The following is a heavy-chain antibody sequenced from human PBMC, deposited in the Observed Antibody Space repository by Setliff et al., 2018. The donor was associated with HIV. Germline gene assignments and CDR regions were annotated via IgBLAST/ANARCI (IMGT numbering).Heavy chain of an antibody. CDR2: ISGSGDST. V-gene: IGHV3-23*01. CDR1: GFTFSSYA. Sequence: QPGGSLRLSCAASGFTFSSYAMSWVRQAPRKGLEWVSAISGSGDSTYYADFVKGRFTISRDNSKNTLYLQVSSLSDEDTAAYYCAKKGLDDYDDCLNLRWCFDLWGRGTLVTVPQ. D-gene: IGHD4-17*01. CDR3: AKKGLDDYDDCLNLRWCFDL. J-gene: IGHJ2*01.